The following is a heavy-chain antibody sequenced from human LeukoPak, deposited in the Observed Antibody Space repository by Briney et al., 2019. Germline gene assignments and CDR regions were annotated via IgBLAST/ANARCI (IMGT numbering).Heavy chain of an antibody. CDR3: AAGYCSGGSCYFPGFDY. V-gene: IGHV1-58*02. D-gene: IGHD2-15*01. CDR2: IVVGSGNT. J-gene: IGHJ4*02. Sequence: SVKVSCKASGFTFTSSAMQWVRQARGQRLEWIGWIVVGSGNTNYAQKFQERVTITRDMSTSTAYMELGSLRSEDTAVYYCAAGYCSGGSCYFPGFDYWGQGTLVTVSS. CDR1: GFTFTSSA.